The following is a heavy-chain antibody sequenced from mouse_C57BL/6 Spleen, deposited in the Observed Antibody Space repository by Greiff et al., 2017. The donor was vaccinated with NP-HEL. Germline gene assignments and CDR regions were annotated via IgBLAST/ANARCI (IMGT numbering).Heavy chain of an antibody. J-gene: IGHJ4*01. CDR2: INPGSGGT. Sequence: VQLQQSGAELVRPGTSVKVSCKASGYAFTNYLIEWVKQRPGQGLEWIGVINPGSGGTNYNEKFKGKATLTADKSSSTAYMQLSSLTSEDSAVYFCARLAKTFYAMDYWGQGTSVTVSS. CDR3: ARLAKTFYAMDY. V-gene: IGHV1-54*01. CDR1: GYAFTNYL.